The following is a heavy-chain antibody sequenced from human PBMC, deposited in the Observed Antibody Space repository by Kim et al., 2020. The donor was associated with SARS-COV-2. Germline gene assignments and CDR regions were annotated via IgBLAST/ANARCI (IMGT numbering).Heavy chain of an antibody. CDR2: IYYSGST. Sequence: SETLSLTCTVSGGSISSYYWSWIRQPPGKGLEWIGYIYYSGSTNYNPSLKSRVTISVDTSKNQFSLKLSSVTAADTAVYYCARGRYGSGSYYEDYWGQGT. CDR1: GGSISSYY. J-gene: IGHJ4*02. D-gene: IGHD3-10*01. CDR3: ARGRYGSGSYYEDY. V-gene: IGHV4-59*01.